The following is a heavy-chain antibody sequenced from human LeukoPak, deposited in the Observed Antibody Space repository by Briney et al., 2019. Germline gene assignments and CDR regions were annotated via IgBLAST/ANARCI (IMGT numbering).Heavy chain of an antibody. Sequence: ESGPTLVNPTQTLTLTCTFSGFSLSTSGTCVSWIRQPPGKALEWLALIDWDDDKYYSTSLKTRLTISKDTSKNQVVLTMTNMDPVDTATYYCARIRYGSGSYHFDYWGQGTLVTVSS. J-gene: IGHJ4*02. CDR2: IDWDDDK. V-gene: IGHV2-70*01. CDR1: GFSLSTSGTC. D-gene: IGHD3-10*01. CDR3: ARIRYGSGSYHFDY.